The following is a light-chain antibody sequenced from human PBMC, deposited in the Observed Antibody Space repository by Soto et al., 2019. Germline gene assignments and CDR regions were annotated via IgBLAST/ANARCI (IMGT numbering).Light chain of an antibody. CDR3: QQYGSSGT. V-gene: IGKV3-11*01. Sequence: EIVLTQSPVTLSLSPGERATLSCRASQSVSRSLAWYQQKPGQAPRLLVYDASNRATGIPARFSGSGSGTDFTLTISSLEPEDFAVYYCQQYGSSGTFGQGTKVEIK. CDR1: QSVSRS. J-gene: IGKJ1*01. CDR2: DAS.